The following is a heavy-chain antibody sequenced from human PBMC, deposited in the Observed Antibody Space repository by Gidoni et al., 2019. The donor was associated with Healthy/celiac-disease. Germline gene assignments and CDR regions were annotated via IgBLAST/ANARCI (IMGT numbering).Heavy chain of an antibody. CDR1: GFTFSNAW. J-gene: IGHJ1*01. Sequence: EVQLVESGGGLVKPGGSLSLSCAASGFTFSNAWMSWVRQAPGKGLEWVGRIKSKTDGGTTDYAAPVKGRFTISRDDSKNTLYLQMNSLKTEDTAVYYCTTDFSGSYYPGAEIQHWGQGTLVTVSS. D-gene: IGHD1-26*01. V-gene: IGHV3-15*01. CDR3: TTDFSGSYYPGAEIQH. CDR2: IKSKTDGGTT.